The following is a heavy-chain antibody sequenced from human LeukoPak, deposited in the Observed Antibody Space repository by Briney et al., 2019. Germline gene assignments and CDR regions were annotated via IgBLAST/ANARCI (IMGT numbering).Heavy chain of an antibody. CDR1: GYTFTSYG. D-gene: IGHD3-9*01. CDR3: ARVRLVLDAFDI. Sequence: GASVKVSCKASGYTFTSYGISWVRQAPGQGLEWMGWISPYNGNTNYPQKLQGRVTMTTDTSTSTAYMELRSLRSDDTAVYYCARVRLVLDAFDIWGQGTMVTSST. CDR2: ISPYNGNT. J-gene: IGHJ3*02. V-gene: IGHV1-18*01.